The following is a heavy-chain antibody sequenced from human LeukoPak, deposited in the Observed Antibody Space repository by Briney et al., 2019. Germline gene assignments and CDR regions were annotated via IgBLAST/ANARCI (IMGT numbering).Heavy chain of an antibody. D-gene: IGHD5-12*01. V-gene: IGHV1-24*01. J-gene: IGHJ5*02. CDR3: ATTGPVTVATTGWFDP. Sequence: ASVNVSSKVFGYTLTEISIHWVRQAPGKGLEWMGGFDPEDGETIYAEKFQARVTLTEDTSRDTAYMELSSLRSEDTAVYYCATTGPVTVATTGWFDPWGQGTLVTVSS. CDR1: GYTLTEIS. CDR2: FDPEDGET.